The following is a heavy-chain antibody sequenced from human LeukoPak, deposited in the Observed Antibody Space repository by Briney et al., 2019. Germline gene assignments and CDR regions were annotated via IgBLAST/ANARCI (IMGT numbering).Heavy chain of an antibody. Sequence: SETLSLTCTVSGGSISCSSYYWGWIRQPPGKGLEWIGSIYYSGSTYYNPSLKSRVTISVDTSNNQFSLKLSSVTAADTAVYYSARQLGYCSSTSCYADKVDYWGQGTLVTVSS. CDR2: IYYSGST. V-gene: IGHV4-39*01. CDR1: GGSISCSSYY. D-gene: IGHD2-2*01. J-gene: IGHJ4*02. CDR3: ARQLGYCSSTSCYADKVDY.